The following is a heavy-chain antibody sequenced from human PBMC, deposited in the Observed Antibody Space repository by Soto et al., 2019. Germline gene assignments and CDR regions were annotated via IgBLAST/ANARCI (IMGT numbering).Heavy chain of an antibody. CDR1: GFTFSSNS. J-gene: IGHJ5*02. CDR3: ARVIWSGHLTSDL. Sequence: EVQVVESGGGLVQPGGSLRLSCAASGFTFSSNSMNWVRQAPGQGLEWISYISSSSSTIYADSVKGRFTISRDNAKNSLYLQMNSLRDEDTAVYYCARVIWSGHLTSDLWGQGTRVTVSS. V-gene: IGHV3-48*02. D-gene: IGHD3-3*01. CDR2: ISSSSSTI.